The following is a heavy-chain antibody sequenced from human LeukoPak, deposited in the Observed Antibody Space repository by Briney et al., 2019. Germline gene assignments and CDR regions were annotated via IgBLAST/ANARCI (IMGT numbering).Heavy chain of an antibody. J-gene: IGHJ4*02. CDR3: ARDSRYASGRAFDN. D-gene: IGHD6-19*01. V-gene: IGHV4-59*01. Sequence: SETLCLTCTVSGGSINNYYWSWIRQPPGKAVEWIGYVYYTGSTNYNPSLKSRVTISVDSSKTQFSLNLRSATAADTAVYFCARDSRYASGRAFDNWGQGTLVTLS. CDR2: VYYTGST. CDR1: GGSINNYY.